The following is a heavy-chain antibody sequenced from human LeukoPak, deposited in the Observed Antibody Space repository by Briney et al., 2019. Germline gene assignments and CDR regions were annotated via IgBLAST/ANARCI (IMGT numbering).Heavy chain of an antibody. Sequence: ASVKVSCKASVYTFTSYYMHWVRQAPGQGLEWMGIINSSGGSTSYAQKFQGRVTMTRDTSTSTAYMELRSLRSDDTAVYYCARFIWEGYGSGSYSGMDVWGQGTTVTVSS. D-gene: IGHD3-10*01. CDR2: INSSGGST. CDR1: VYTFTSYY. J-gene: IGHJ6*02. CDR3: ARFIWEGYGSGSYSGMDV. V-gene: IGHV1-46*01.